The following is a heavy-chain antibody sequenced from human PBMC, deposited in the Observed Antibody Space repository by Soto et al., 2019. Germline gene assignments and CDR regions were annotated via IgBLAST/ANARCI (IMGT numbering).Heavy chain of an antibody. D-gene: IGHD2-15*01. V-gene: IGHV1-69*13. CDR3: ATIRIASTYLEC. CDR1: GCTFSSYA. CDR2: IIPIFGTA. Sequence: SVKVSCKASGCTFSSYAISWVRQAPGQGLEWMGGIIPIFGTANYEQRFQGRVTITADESTSTAYMELSSLRSEATAVYYCATIRIASTYLECWGQGTLVIVS. J-gene: IGHJ4*02.